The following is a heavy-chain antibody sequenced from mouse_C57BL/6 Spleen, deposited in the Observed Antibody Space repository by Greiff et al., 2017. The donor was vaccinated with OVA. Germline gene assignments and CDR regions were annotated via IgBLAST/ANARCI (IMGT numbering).Heavy chain of an antibody. CDR1: GYTFTSYW. Sequence: QVQLKQPGAELVKPGASVKMSCKASGYTFTSYWITWVKQRPGQGLEWIGDIYPGSGSTNYNEKFKSKATLTVDTSSSTAYMQLSSLTSEDSAVYYCARGGDDGYYVDYAMDYWGQGTSVTVAS. CDR2: IYPGSGST. J-gene: IGHJ4*01. CDR3: ARGGDDGYYVDYAMDY. D-gene: IGHD2-3*01. V-gene: IGHV1-55*01.